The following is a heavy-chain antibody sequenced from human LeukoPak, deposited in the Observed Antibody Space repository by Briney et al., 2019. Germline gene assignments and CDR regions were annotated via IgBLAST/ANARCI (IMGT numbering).Heavy chain of an antibody. Sequence: GGSLRLTCVASGFTLSSHNINWVRQAPGKGLEWVSHISSSGSITYYGDSVKGRITISRDNAKNSVSLYMNSLRAEDSAVYYCARPGITAFDIWGQGTMVTVSS. CDR3: ARPGITAFDI. D-gene: IGHD3-10*01. V-gene: IGHV3-48*01. CDR2: ISSSGSIT. CDR1: GFTLSSHN. J-gene: IGHJ3*02.